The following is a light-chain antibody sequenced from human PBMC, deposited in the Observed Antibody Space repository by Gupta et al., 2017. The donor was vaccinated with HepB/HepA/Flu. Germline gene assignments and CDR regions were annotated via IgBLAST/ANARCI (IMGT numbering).Light chain of an antibody. Sequence: DIVMMTHSALPAVFTGEGATITCKSSQNVLYPNNKNFLAWYQQKPGHPPKFLISWASTRESGVPDRFSGSGSGTDFTLTISSLQAEDVAVYYCQQYYDTPITFGQGTRLEIK. CDR3: QQYYDTPIT. CDR1: QNVLYPNNKNF. V-gene: IGKV4-1*01. J-gene: IGKJ5*01. CDR2: WAS.